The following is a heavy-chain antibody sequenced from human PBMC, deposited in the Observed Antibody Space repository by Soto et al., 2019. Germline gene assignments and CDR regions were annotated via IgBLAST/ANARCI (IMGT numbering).Heavy chain of an antibody. J-gene: IGHJ5*02. D-gene: IGHD5-18*01. V-gene: IGHV4-61*08. Sequence: PSETLSLTCTVSGGSVSIGDYYWSCMRQPPGKGLEWIGYIYYSGNTNYNPSLKSRVIISVDTSKNLFSLKLTSVTAADTAVYYCARIPVDTSMIYWLDPWGQGTLVTVSS. CDR3: ARIPVDTSMIYWLDP. CDR2: IYYSGNT. CDR1: GGSVSIGDYY.